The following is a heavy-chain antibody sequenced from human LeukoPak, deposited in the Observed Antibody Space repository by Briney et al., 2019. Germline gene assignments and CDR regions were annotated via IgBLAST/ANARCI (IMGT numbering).Heavy chain of an antibody. CDR1: GFTFSSYG. V-gene: IGHV3-30*18. Sequence: GRSLRLSCAASGFTFSSYGMHWVRQAQGKGLEWGAVISYDGSNKYYADSVKGRFTISRDNSKNTLYLQMNSLRAEDTAVYYCAKATGYYFDYWGQGTLVTVSS. J-gene: IGHJ4*02. CDR3: AKATGYYFDY. CDR2: ISYDGSNK. D-gene: IGHD4-11*01.